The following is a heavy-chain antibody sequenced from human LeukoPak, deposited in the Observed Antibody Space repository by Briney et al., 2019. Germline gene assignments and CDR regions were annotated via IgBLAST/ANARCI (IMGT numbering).Heavy chain of an antibody. Sequence: SETLSLTCTVSGGSISSYYLSWIRQPPGKGLEWIGYIYYSGSTNYNPSLKSRVTISVDMSKNQFSLKLSSVTAADTAVYYCARGLIVQGYWGQGTLVTVSS. CDR1: GGSISSYY. CDR3: ARGLIVQGY. V-gene: IGHV4-59*01. D-gene: IGHD3-10*02. CDR2: IYYSGST. J-gene: IGHJ4*02.